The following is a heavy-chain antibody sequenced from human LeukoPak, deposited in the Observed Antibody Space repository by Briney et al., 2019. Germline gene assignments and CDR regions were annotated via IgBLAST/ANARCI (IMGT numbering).Heavy chain of an antibody. CDR1: GDSISSSNYY. CDR2: IYYSGST. CDR3: ARESTMIAFFDY. V-gene: IGHV4-39*07. J-gene: IGHJ4*02. Sequence: SETLSLTCTVSGDSISSSNYYWGWIRQSPGKGLEWMGTIYYSGSTYYNPSLKSRVTISVDTSRNQFSLKLSSVTAADTAVYYCARESTMIAFFDYWGQGTLVTVSS. D-gene: IGHD3-22*01.